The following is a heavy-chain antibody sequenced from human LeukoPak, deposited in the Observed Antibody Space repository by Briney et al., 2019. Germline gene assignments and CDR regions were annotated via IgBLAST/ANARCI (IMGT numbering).Heavy chain of an antibody. Sequence: GGSLRLSCAASGFTFSSYAMSWVRQAPGKGREWVSAISGSGGSTYYADSVKGRFTISRDNSKNTLYLQMNSLRAEDTAVYYCARNHITIFGVVIYYFDYWGQGTLVTVSS. J-gene: IGHJ4*02. D-gene: IGHD3-3*01. CDR1: GFTFSSYA. CDR2: ISGSGGST. V-gene: IGHV3-23*01. CDR3: ARNHITIFGVVIYYFDY.